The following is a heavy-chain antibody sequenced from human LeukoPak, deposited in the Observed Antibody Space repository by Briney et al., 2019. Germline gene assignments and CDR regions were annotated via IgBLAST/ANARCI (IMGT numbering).Heavy chain of an antibody. CDR3: ARGTTGTTAEFDY. CDR2: INSDGSST. CDR1: GFTFSSYW. Sequence: GGSLRLSCAASGFTFSSYWMHWVRQAPGKGLVWVPRINSDGSSTSYADSVKGRFTISRDNAKNTLYLQMNSLRAEDTAVYYCARGTTGTTAEFDYWGQGTLVTVSS. V-gene: IGHV3-74*01. D-gene: IGHD1-1*01. J-gene: IGHJ4*02.